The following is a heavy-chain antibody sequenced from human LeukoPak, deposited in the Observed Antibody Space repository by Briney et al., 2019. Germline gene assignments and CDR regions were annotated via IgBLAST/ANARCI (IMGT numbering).Heavy chain of an antibody. V-gene: IGHV1-18*01. CDR1: GYTFTSYG. CDR3: ARVFGIAVASRGFDY. J-gene: IGHJ4*02. Sequence: GASVKVSCKASGYTFTSYGISWVRQAPGQGLEWMGWISAYNGNTNYAQKLQGRVTMTTDTSTSTAYMELRSLRSDDTAVYYCARVFGIAVASRGFDYWGQGTLATVSS. D-gene: IGHD6-19*01. CDR2: ISAYNGNT.